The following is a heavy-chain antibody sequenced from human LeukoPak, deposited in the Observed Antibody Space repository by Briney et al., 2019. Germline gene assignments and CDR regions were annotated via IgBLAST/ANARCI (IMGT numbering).Heavy chain of an antibody. D-gene: IGHD6-13*01. J-gene: IGHJ4*02. CDR2: ISTSSSYM. Sequence: GGSLRLSCAASGFTFSSYNMNWVRQAPGKGLEWVSYISTSSSYMYYADSVKGRFTISRDNSKNTLYLQMNSLRAEDTAVYYCAKDRSNSWAFDYWGQGTLVTVSS. V-gene: IGHV3-21*01. CDR1: GFTFSSYN. CDR3: AKDRSNSWAFDY.